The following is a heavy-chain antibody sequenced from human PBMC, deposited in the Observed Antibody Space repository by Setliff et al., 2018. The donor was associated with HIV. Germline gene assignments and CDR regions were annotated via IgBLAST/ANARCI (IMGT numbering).Heavy chain of an antibody. D-gene: IGHD3-10*01. V-gene: IGHV3-15*07. CDR3: TSTEGYGSGSLYYYYYMDV. CDR1: GFTFSNAW. CDR2: IKSKTDGGTT. Sequence: GGSLRLSCAASGFTFSNAWMNWVRQAPGKGLEWVGHIKSKTDGGTTDYAAPVKGRFTISRDDSKNTLYLQMNSLKTEDTAVYYCTSTEGYGSGSLYYYYYMDVWGKGTTVTVSS. J-gene: IGHJ6*03.